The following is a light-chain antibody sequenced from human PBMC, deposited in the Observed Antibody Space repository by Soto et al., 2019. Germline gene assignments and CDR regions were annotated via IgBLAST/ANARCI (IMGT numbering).Light chain of an antibody. CDR1: QSVSSN. CDR3: PEYNNWPVT. CDR2: GAS. V-gene: IGKV3-15*01. J-gene: IGKJ1*01. Sequence: EIVMTQSPATLSVSPGERATLSCRASQSVSSNLAWYQQKPGQAPRLLIYGASTRATGIQARFSGSGSGTEFTLTSIILQSEDVAVYYCPEYNNWPVTFGQGTKVEIK.